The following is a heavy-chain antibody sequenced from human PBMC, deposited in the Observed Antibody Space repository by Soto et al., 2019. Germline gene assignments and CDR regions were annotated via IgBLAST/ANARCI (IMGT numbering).Heavy chain of an antibody. CDR3: AKPPYTSGWYPHFFDY. D-gene: IGHD6-19*01. CDR1: GFTFSNYA. Sequence: GGSLRLSCAASGFTFSNYAMSWVRQAPGKGLEWVSAISGTGDSTYYADSVKGRFSISRDSSKNTLYLQLISLRAEDTAVYYCAKPPYTSGWYPHFFDYWGQGTLVTVSS. V-gene: IGHV3-23*01. J-gene: IGHJ4*02. CDR2: ISGTGDST.